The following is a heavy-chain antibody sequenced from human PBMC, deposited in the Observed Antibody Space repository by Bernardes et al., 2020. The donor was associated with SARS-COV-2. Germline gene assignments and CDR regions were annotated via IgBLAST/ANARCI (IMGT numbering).Heavy chain of an antibody. D-gene: IGHD2-8*02. Sequence: GGSLRLSCAASGFTFSSYEMNWVRQAPGKGLEWVSYISSSGSTIYYADSVKGRFTISRDNAKNSLYLQMNSLRAEDTAVYYCATEGVVLAGGGYWGQGTLVTVSS. CDR1: GFTFSSYE. J-gene: IGHJ4*02. CDR3: ATEGVVLAGGGY. V-gene: IGHV3-48*03. CDR2: ISSSGSTI.